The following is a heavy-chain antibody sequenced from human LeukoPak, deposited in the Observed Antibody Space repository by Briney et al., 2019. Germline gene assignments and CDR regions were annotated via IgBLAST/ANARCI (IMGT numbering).Heavy chain of an antibody. CDR1: GDSIRSYY. CDR3: ASHGSSGHDPLT. J-gene: IGHJ4*01. CDR2: IYYTGST. Sequence: SETLSLTCTVSGDSIRSYYWNWIRRPPGKGLEWIGYIYYTGSTSYNPSLKSRVTISLDTSKSQFSLRLTSVTAADTAVYYCASHGSSGHDPLTWGQGTLVTASS. D-gene: IGHD5-12*01. V-gene: IGHV4-59*08.